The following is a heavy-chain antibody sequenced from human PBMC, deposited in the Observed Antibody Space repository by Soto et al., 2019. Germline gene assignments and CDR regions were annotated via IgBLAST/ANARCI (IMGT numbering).Heavy chain of an antibody. CDR1: GFTFSSYG. Sequence: QVQLVESGGGVVQPGRSLRLSCAASGFTFSSYGMHWVRQAPGKGLEWVAVISYDGSNKYYADSVKGRFTISRDNSKNTLYLQMNSLRAEDTAVYYCAKEESEPYYYGSGSYYSPFDYWGQGTLVTVSS. V-gene: IGHV3-30*18. CDR3: AKEESEPYYYGSGSYYSPFDY. CDR2: ISYDGSNK. J-gene: IGHJ4*02. D-gene: IGHD3-10*01.